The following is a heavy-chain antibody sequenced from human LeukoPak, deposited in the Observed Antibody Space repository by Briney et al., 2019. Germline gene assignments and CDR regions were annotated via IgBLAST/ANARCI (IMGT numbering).Heavy chain of an antibody. CDR1: GGSFSGYY. Sequence: SETLSLTCAVYGGSFSGYYWSWIRQPPGEGLEWIGEINHSGSTNYNPSLKSRVTISVDTSKNQFSLKLSSVTAADTAVYYCARGYCSSTSCYTGSNWFDPWGQGTLVTVSS. CDR3: ARGYCSSTSCYTGSNWFDP. J-gene: IGHJ5*02. V-gene: IGHV4-34*01. CDR2: INHSGST. D-gene: IGHD2-2*02.